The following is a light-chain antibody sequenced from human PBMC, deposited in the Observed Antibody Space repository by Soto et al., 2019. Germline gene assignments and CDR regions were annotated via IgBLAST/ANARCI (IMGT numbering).Light chain of an antibody. CDR2: GAS. CDR3: QHYNDWVKT. CDR1: QSLSDN. J-gene: IGKJ2*01. V-gene: IGKV3-15*01. Sequence: EIVMTQSPATLSVSPGGRATLSCRASQSLSDNLAWYQQKPGQAPRLLVYGASTRATGIPGRFSGSGSGTEFTLTISSLQSEDFAVYYCQHYNDWVKTFGQGTKLEIK.